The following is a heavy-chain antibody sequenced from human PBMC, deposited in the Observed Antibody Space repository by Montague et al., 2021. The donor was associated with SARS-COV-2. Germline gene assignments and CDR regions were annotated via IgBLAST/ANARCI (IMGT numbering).Heavy chain of an antibody. J-gene: IGHJ5*02. D-gene: IGHD3-10*01. CDR3: ARAVSVRRAVNWFDP. CDR1: GGSMSDHY. Sequence: SETLSLTCTVSGGSMSDHYWAWIRQPPGKGLEWLAYIYYSGGINSNASLKSRVSMSVDTSKNQFSPKLTSVTAADTAAYYCARAVSVRRAVNWFDPWGQGTLVTVSS. CDR2: IYYSGGI. V-gene: IGHV4-59*11.